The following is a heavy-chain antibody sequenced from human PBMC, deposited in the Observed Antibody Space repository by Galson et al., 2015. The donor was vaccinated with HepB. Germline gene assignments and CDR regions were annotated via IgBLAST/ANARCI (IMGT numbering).Heavy chain of an antibody. J-gene: IGHJ4*02. CDR1: GLTFNSYS. V-gene: IGHV3-48*01. D-gene: IGHD3-3*01. CDR2: IDSNSVIK. Sequence: SLRLSCAASGLTFNSYSVNWVRHAPGQGLEWVSYIDSNSVIKYYADSVKGRFTISRDYARNSLHLHMSSLRAEDTAVYYCATSKFFGMVGPNDYWGQGTLVTVSS. CDR3: ATSKFFGMVGPNDY.